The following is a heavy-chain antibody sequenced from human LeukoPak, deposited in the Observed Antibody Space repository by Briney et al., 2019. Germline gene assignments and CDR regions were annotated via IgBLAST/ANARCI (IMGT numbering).Heavy chain of an antibody. CDR3: AAAYDILTGYHRYYFDY. D-gene: IGHD3-9*01. CDR1: GFTFTSSA. Sequence: GTSVKVSCKASGFTFTSSAVQWVRQARGQRLEWIGWIVVGSGNTNYAQKFQERVTITRDMSTSTAYMELSSLRSEDTAVYYCAAAYDILTGYHRYYFDYWGQATLVTVSS. V-gene: IGHV1-58*01. CDR2: IVVGSGNT. J-gene: IGHJ4*02.